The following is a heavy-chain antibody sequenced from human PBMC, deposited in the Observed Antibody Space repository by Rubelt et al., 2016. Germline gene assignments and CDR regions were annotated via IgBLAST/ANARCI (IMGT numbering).Heavy chain of an antibody. J-gene: IGHJ4*02. CDR2: IRSKALGGTT. Sequence: DVELEQSGGGLVQPGGSLRLSCAASGFTLTNYAMHWVRQAPGKGLEWLSFIRSKALGGTTEYAASVKGRCTISSDDSRSIAYLQSNSLKTEDTAIYYRAKALGRQWLGSPVDYWGQGTLVTVSS. V-gene: IGHV3-49*04. CDR3: AKALGRQWLGSPVDY. D-gene: IGHD6-19*01. CDR1: GFTLTNYA.